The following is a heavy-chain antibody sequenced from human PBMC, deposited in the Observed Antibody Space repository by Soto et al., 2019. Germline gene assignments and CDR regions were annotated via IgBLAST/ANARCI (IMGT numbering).Heavy chain of an antibody. CDR3: ARIVSLGALVNDCFDP. CDR2: IFSNDEK. D-gene: IGHD1-26*01. V-gene: IGHV2-26*01. Sequence: QVTLKESGPVLVKPTETLTLTCTVSGFSLSNARMGVSWIRQPPGKALEWLAHIFSNDEKSYSTSLKSSLTIPKDTSKSQVVLTMTNMDPVDTDTYYCARIVSLGALVNDCFDPWGQGTLGTVSS. CDR1: GFSLSNARMG. J-gene: IGHJ5*02.